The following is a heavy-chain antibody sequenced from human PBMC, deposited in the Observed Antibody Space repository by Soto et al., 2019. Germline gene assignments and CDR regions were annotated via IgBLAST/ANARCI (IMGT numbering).Heavy chain of an antibody. V-gene: IGHV4-4*07. CDR3: AREGSYSAYNFAHGIQLWSFDF. J-gene: IGHJ4*02. D-gene: IGHD5-12*01. Sequence: SETLSLTCTVSGGSINTFYWSWVRQPAGKGLEWIGRIFSSGSTSFNPSLESRVAMSVDTSKSHFSLNLSSVTAADMAVYYCAREGSYSAYNFAHGIQLWSFDFWGQGALVTVSS. CDR2: IFSSGST. CDR1: GGSINTFY.